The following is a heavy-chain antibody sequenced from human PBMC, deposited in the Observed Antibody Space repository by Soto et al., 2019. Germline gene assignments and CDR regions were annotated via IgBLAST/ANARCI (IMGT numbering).Heavy chain of an antibody. CDR1: GYTFTGYY. CDR3: ARRTYYYGSGNEDFDY. CDR2: INPIIGVA. Sequence: ASVKVSCKASGYTFTGYYMHWVRQAPGQGLEWMGRINPIIGVANYAQKFQGRVTMTTDKSTSTAYMELSSLRSEDTAVYYCARRTYYYGSGNEDFDYWGQGTLVTVSS. V-gene: IGHV1-2*02. J-gene: IGHJ4*02. D-gene: IGHD3-10*01.